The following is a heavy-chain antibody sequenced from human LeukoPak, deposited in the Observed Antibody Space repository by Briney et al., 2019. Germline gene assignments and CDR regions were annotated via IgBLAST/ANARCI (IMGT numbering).Heavy chain of an antibody. CDR2: IYYSGST. CDR3: ARGYSSGWFNWFDP. Sequence: TSETLSLTCTVSGGSISSSSYSWGWIRQPPGKGLEWIGYIYYSGSTNYNPSLKSRVTISVDTSKNQFSLKLSSVTAADTAVYYCARGYSSGWFNWFDPWGQGTLVTVSS. D-gene: IGHD6-19*01. CDR1: GGSISSSSYS. V-gene: IGHV4-61*05. J-gene: IGHJ5*02.